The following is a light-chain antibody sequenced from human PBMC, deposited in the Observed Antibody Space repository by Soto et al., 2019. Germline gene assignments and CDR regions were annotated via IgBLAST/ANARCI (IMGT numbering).Light chain of an antibody. J-gene: IGLJ1*01. CDR3: SSYSGINNLGV. CDR2: EVN. Sequence: QSALTQPPSASGSPGQSVTISCTGTSSDVGGYKYVSWYQQHPGKAPKLMIFEVNKRPSGVTDRFSGSKSGNTASLTVSGLQEEEEAAYYCSSYSGINNLGVFGTGTKLTVL. CDR1: SSDVGGYKY. V-gene: IGLV2-8*01.